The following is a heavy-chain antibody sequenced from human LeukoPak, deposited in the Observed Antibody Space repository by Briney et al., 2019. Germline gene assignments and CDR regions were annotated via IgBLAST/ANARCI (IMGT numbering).Heavy chain of an antibody. D-gene: IGHD6-13*01. Sequence: ASVKVSCKASGYTFTSYYMHWVRQAPGQGLEWMGIINPSGGSTSYAQKFQGRVTMTRDTSTSTVYMELSSLRSEDTAVYYCARVRIAAASLTKQTDAFDIRGQGTMVTVSS. CDR3: ARVRIAAASLTKQTDAFDI. J-gene: IGHJ3*02. V-gene: IGHV1-46*01. CDR1: GYTFTSYY. CDR2: INPSGGST.